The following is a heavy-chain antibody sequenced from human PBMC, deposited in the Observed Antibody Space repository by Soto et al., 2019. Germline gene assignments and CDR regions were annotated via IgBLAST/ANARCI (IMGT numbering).Heavy chain of an antibody. CDR2: FDPEDGET. CDR3: ATVVWDSSGYYPNWFDP. Sequence: ASVKVSCKVSGYTLTELSMHWVRQAPGKGLEWMGGFDPEDGETIYAQEFQGRVTMTEDTSTDTAYMELSSLRSEDTAVYYFATVVWDSSGYYPNWFDPWGQGTLVTSPQ. CDR1: GYTLTELS. D-gene: IGHD3-22*01. J-gene: IGHJ5*02. V-gene: IGHV1-24*01.